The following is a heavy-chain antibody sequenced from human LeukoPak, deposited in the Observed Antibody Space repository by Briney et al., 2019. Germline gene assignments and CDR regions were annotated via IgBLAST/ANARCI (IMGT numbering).Heavy chain of an antibody. CDR1: GSTFSSYA. Sequence: GGSLRLSCAASGSTFSSYAMTWVRQGPGKGLEWVSDISGGGGNTYYADSVKGRFTISRDNSKNTLYLQMHSLRAEDTAVYYCAIYSGYGTNAFDIWGQGTMVTVSS. D-gene: IGHD5-12*01. V-gene: IGHV3-23*01. CDR2: ISGGGGNT. J-gene: IGHJ3*02. CDR3: AIYSGYGTNAFDI.